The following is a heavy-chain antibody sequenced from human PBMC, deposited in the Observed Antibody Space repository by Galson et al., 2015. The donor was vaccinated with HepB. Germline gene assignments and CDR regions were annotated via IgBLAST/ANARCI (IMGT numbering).Heavy chain of an antibody. D-gene: IGHD3-16*01. CDR2: ISGSGGTT. V-gene: IGHV3-23*01. Sequence: SLRLSCAASGFTFNYAMSWVRQTPGKGLEWVSAISGSGGTTYYADSVKGRFTITRDNSRNTLSLQMNSLRAEDTAVYYCAKDHFRGVILSGPDYWGQGTLVTVSS. CDR3: AKDHFRGVILSGPDY. J-gene: IGHJ4*02. CDR1: GFTFNYA.